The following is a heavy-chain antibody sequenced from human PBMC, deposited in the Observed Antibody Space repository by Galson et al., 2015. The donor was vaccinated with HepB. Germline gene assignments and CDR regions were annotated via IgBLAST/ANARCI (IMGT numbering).Heavy chain of an antibody. V-gene: IGHV1-3*01. J-gene: IGHJ4*02. CDR1: GYTLTGHA. CDR3: ARGSEYFDY. CDR2: INGGNGNT. Sequence: SVKVSCKASGYTLTGHAMHWARQAPGQRLEWMGWINGGNGNTKYSEKFQGRVTISRDTSASTAYMELTSLRSEDTAVYYCARGSEYFDYWGQGTLVTVSS. D-gene: IGHD6-19*01.